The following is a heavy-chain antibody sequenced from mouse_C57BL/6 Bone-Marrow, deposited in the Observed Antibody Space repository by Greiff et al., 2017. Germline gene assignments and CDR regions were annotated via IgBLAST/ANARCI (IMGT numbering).Heavy chain of an antibody. CDR1: GFTFSSYG. D-gene: IGHD2-3*01. J-gene: IGHJ2*01. V-gene: IGHV5-6*01. Sequence: EVQVVESGGDLVKPGGSLKLSCAASGFTFSSYGMSWVRQTPDKRLEWVATISSGGSYTYYPDSVKGRFTISRDNAKNTLYLQMSSLKSEDTAMYYCARHPDGYLDYWGQGTTLTVSS. CDR3: ARHPDGYLDY. CDR2: ISSGGSYT.